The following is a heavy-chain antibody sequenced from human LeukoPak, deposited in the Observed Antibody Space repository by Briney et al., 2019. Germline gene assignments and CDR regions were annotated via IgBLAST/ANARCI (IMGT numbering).Heavy chain of an antibody. CDR2: INPSGGST. J-gene: IGHJ4*02. Sequence: GASVKVSGKASGYTFTSYYMHWVRQAPGQGLEWMGIINPSGGSTSYAQKFQGRVTMTRDTSTSTVYMELSSLRSEDTAVYYCALGRVAGPFDYWGQGTLVTVSS. CDR3: ALGRVAGPFDY. D-gene: IGHD6-19*01. V-gene: IGHV1-46*01. CDR1: GYTFTSYY.